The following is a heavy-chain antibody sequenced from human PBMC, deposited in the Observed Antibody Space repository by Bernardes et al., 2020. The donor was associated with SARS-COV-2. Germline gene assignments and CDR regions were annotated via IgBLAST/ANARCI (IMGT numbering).Heavy chain of an antibody. CDR3: ARAGITIFGVRIQGGFDY. CDR2: IYTSGST. V-gene: IGHV4-4*07. J-gene: IGHJ4*02. CDR1: GGSISSSY. D-gene: IGHD3-3*01. Sequence: SETLSLTCTVSGGSISSSYWSWIRQPAGQGLEWIGRIYTSGSTNYNPSLKSRVTMSVDTSKNQFSLKLSSVTAADTAVYYCARAGITIFGVRIQGGFDYWGQGTLVTVSS.